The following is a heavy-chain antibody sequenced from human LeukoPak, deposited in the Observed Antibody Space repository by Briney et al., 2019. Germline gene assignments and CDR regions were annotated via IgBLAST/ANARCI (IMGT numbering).Heavy chain of an antibody. Sequence: PGRFLRLSCAASGFTFDDYAMHWVRQAPGKGLEWVSGISWNSGSIGYADSVKGRFTISRDNAKNSLYLQMNSLRAEDTALYYRAKDISTDYGVFDFQHWGQGTLVTVSS. CDR1: GFTFDDYA. V-gene: IGHV3-9*01. CDR3: AKDISTDYGVFDFQH. D-gene: IGHD4-17*01. J-gene: IGHJ1*01. CDR2: ISWNSGSI.